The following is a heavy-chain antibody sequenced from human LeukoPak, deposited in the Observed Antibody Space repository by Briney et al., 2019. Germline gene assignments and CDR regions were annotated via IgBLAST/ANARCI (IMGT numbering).Heavy chain of an antibody. J-gene: IGHJ4*02. D-gene: IGHD2/OR15-2a*01. V-gene: IGHV3-48*03. CDR3: ARGYCRSTTSCYFDY. Sequence: GGSLRLSCAASGFTFSSYEMHWVRQAPGKGLEWVSYISSSGSTIYYADSVKGRFTISRDNAKNSLYLQMNSLKTEDTAVYYCARGYCRSTTSCYFDYWGQGTLVTVSS. CDR2: ISSSGSTI. CDR1: GFTFSSYE.